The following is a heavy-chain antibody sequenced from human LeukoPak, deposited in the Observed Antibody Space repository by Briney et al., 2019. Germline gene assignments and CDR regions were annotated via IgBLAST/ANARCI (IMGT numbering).Heavy chain of an antibody. CDR1: GYTFTSYY. J-gene: IGHJ4*02. CDR2: INPSSGST. D-gene: IGHD3-22*01. Sequence: ASVKVSCKACGYTFTSYYMHWVRQAPGQGLEWMGIINPSSGSTLYAQKFQGRVTMTRDTYTSTVYMELSSLRSEDTAVYYCARRGGYYDSSGYYYRTTPLGYWGQGTLVTVSS. V-gene: IGHV1-46*01. CDR3: ARRGGYYDSSGYYYRTTPLGY.